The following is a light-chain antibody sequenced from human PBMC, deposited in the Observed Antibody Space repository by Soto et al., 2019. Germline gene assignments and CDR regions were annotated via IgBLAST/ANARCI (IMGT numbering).Light chain of an antibody. CDR1: QSVSSNY. V-gene: IGKV3-20*01. CDR2: GAS. J-gene: IGKJ2*01. CDR3: QQYGSSYT. Sequence: EIVLTQSPGTLSLSPGERATLSRRASQSVSSNYLAWYQQKPGQAPRLLIYGASIRATGLPDRFSGSGSGTDFTLTISRLEPEDFAVYYCQQYGSSYTFGQGTKLEIK.